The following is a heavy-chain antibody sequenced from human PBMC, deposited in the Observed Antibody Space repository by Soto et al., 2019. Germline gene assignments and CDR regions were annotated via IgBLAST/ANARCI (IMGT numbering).Heavy chain of an antibody. CDR1: GFTVNSTE. CDR2: IYSGGAM. Sequence: GGSMKISRAASGFTVNSTEVAGARQAPGKGLQWVSVIYSGGAMYYADSVKGRFTMSIDKSKNVLSLQMNSLRVEDTAFYYCARSSAWMYLFDDWGQGTLVTVSS. CDR3: ARSSAWMYLFDD. J-gene: IGHJ4*02. D-gene: IGHD6-19*01. V-gene: IGHV3-53*01.